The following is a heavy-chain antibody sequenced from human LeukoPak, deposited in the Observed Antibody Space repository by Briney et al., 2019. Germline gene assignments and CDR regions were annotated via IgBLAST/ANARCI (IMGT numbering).Heavy chain of an antibody. D-gene: IGHD2-2*02. J-gene: IGHJ4*02. CDR3: ARGTPRNQLLLYHFDY. CDR2: INPNSGGT. V-gene: IGHV1-2*04. Sequence: ASVKVSFKASGYTFTVYYMHWVRQAPGQGLEWMGWINPNSGGTNYAQKFQGWVTMTRDTSISTAYMELSRLRSDDTAVYYCARGTPRNQLLLYHFDYWGQGTLVTVSS. CDR1: GYTFTVYY.